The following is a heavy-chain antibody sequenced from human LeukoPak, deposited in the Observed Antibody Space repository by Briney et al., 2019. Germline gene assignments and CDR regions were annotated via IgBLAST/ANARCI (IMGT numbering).Heavy chain of an antibody. D-gene: IGHD3-10*01. CDR2: IYYSGST. Sequence: KSSETLSLTCTVSGGSISSYYWSWIRQPPGKGLEWLGYIYYSGSTNYNPSLKSRVTISVDTSQNQFSLKPSSVTAADTAVYYCARVLPLLWFGELLPTGGFDYWGQGTLVTVSS. CDR1: GGSISSYY. J-gene: IGHJ4*02. V-gene: IGHV4-59*01. CDR3: ARVLPLLWFGELLPTGGFDY.